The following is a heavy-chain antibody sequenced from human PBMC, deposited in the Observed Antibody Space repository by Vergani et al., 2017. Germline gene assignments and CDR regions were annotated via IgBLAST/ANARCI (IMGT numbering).Heavy chain of an antibody. V-gene: IGHV3-21*01. CDR3: ARDITLRSGYDTPSP. D-gene: IGHD5-12*01. J-gene: IGHJ5*02. CDR2: ISSSSSYI. Sequence: EVQLVESGGGLVKPGGSLRLSCAASGFTFSSYSMNWVRQAPGKGLEWVSSISSSSSYIYYADSVKGRFTISRDNAKNSLYLQMNSLRAEDTAVYYCARDITLRSGYDTPSPWGQGTLVTVSS. CDR1: GFTFSSYS.